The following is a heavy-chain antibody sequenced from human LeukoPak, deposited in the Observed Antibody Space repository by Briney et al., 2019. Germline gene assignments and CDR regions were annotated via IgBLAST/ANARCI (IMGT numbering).Heavy chain of an antibody. CDR3: ASRYYYDSSGYWSI. V-gene: IGHV4-59*08. CDR2: IYYSGST. D-gene: IGHD3-22*01. Sequence: SETLSLTCTVSGGSISSYYWSWIRQPPGKGLEWIGYIYYSGSTYYNPSLKSRVTISVDTSKNQFSLKLSSVTAADTAVYYCASRYYYDSSGYWSIWGQGTLVTASS. CDR1: GGSISSYY. J-gene: IGHJ4*02.